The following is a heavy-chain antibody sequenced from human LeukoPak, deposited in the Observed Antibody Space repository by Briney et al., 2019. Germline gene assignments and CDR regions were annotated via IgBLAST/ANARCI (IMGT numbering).Heavy chain of an antibody. CDR3: AKDSAVYYYDSSGYYFDY. V-gene: IGHV3-9*01. J-gene: IGHJ4*02. CDR2: ISWNSGSI. CDR1: GFTFDDYA. Sequence: GRSLRLSCAASGFTFDDYAMHWVRQAPGEGLEWVSGISWNSGSIGYADSVKGRFTISRDNAKNSLYLQMNSLRAEDTALYYCAKDSAVYYYDSSGYYFDYWGQGTLVTVSS. D-gene: IGHD3-22*01.